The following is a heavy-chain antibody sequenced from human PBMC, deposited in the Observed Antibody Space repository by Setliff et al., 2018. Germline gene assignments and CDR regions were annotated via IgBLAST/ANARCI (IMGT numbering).Heavy chain of an antibody. D-gene: IGHD5-12*01. CDR2: IYYSGST. CDR1: GGSISSSSYY. Sequence: SETLSLTCTVSGGSISSSSYYWGWIRQPPGKGLEWIGSIYYSGSTYYNPSLKSRVTISVDTSKNQFSLKLSSVTAADTAVYYCARRDIVAQTSYDFWGMTDYWGQGTPVTVSS. J-gene: IGHJ4*02. V-gene: IGHV4-39*01. CDR3: ARRDIVAQTSYDFWGMTDY.